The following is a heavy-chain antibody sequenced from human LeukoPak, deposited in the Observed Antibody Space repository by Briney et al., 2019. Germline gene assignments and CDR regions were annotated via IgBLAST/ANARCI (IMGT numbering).Heavy chain of an antibody. Sequence: ASVKVSCKASGYTFTSYGFSWVRQAPGQGLEWMGWISAYNGNTNYAQRLQGRVTMTTDTSTSTAYMELRSLRSDDTAVYYCSSTYRGYYYMDVWGKGTTVTVSS. J-gene: IGHJ6*03. D-gene: IGHD6-13*01. CDR2: ISAYNGNT. CDR3: SSTYRGYYYMDV. CDR1: GYTFTSYG. V-gene: IGHV1-18*01.